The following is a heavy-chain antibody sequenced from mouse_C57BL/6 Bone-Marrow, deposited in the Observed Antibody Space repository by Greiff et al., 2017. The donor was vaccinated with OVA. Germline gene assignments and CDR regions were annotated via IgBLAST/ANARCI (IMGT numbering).Heavy chain of an antibody. V-gene: IGHV1-82*01. D-gene: IGHD2-4*01. Sequence: VQLQQSGPELVKPGASVKISCKASGYAFSSSWMNWVKQRPGKGLEWIGRIYPGDGDTNYNGKFKGKATLTADKSSSTAYMQLSSLTSEDSAVYFCARSRIYYDYDGVDYWGQGTTLTVSS. CDR2: IYPGDGDT. CDR1: GYAFSSSW. J-gene: IGHJ2*01. CDR3: ARSRIYYDYDGVDY.